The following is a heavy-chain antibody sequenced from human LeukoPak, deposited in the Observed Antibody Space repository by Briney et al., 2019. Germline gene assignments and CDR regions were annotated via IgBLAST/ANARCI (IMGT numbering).Heavy chain of an antibody. CDR1: GGSISSYY. CDR2: IYYSGST. V-gene: IGHV4-59*01. D-gene: IGHD3-10*01. J-gene: IGHJ4*02. CDR3: ARYGSGSYYSPLNFDY. Sequence: PSETLSLTCTVSGGSISSYYWGWIRQPPGKGLEWIGYIYYSGSTNYNPSLKSRVTISVDTSKNQFSLKLSSVTAADTAVYYCARYGSGSYYSPLNFDYWGQGTLVTVSS.